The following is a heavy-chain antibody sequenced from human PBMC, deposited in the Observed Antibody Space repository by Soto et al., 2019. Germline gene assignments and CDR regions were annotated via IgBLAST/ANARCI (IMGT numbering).Heavy chain of an antibody. D-gene: IGHD5-12*01. Sequence: QVQLVQSGAEVKKPGASVKVSCKASGYTFSNYYIQWMRQAPGQGLEWMGWIYPNSGGTNYAQTFHGRVTRTRDTFINTAYMERSVLCSAEPAVCYCARGIVATAVDYWGQGTLVTASS. J-gene: IGHJ4*02. CDR1: GYTFSNYY. CDR3: ARGIVATAVDY. CDR2: IYPNSGGT. V-gene: IGHV1-2*02.